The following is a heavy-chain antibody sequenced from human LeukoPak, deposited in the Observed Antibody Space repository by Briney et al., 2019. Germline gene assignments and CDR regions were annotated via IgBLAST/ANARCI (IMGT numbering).Heavy chain of an antibody. CDR1: GGTFSSYA. D-gene: IGHD2/OR15-2a*01. J-gene: IGHJ6*03. CDR2: IIPIFGTA. V-gene: IGHV1-69*05. Sequence: ASVKVSCKASGGTFSSYAVSWVRQAPGQGLEWMGGIIPIFGTANYAQKFQGRVTITTDESTSTAYMELSSLRSEDTAVYYCARVTPTYGSYYYYMDVWGKGTTVTVSS. CDR3: ARVTPTYGSYYYYMDV.